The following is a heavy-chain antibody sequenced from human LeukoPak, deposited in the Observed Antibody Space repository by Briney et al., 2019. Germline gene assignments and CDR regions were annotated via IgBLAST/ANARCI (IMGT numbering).Heavy chain of an antibody. Sequence: ASVKVSCKASGYTFTSYDINWVRQATGQGLEWMGWMNPNSGNTGYAQKFQGRVTMTRNTSISTAYMELSSLRSEDAAVYYCARGDILTGRGAFDIWGQGTMVTVSS. D-gene: IGHD3-9*01. CDR3: ARGDILTGRGAFDI. V-gene: IGHV1-8*01. CDR1: GYTFTSYD. CDR2: MNPNSGNT. J-gene: IGHJ3*02.